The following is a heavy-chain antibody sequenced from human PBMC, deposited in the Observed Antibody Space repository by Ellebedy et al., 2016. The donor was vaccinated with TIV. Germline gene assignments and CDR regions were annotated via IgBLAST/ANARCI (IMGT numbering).Heavy chain of an antibody. CDR1: GGTFSSYA. V-gene: IGHV1-69*13. CDR3: ARGSDSAGWFDP. Sequence: ASVTVSCKASGGTFSSYAISWVRQAPGQGLEWMGGIIPIFGTANYAQKFQGRVTITADESTSTAYMELSSLRAEDTAVYYCARGSDSAGWFDPWGQGTLVTVSS. CDR2: IIPIFGTA. J-gene: IGHJ5*02. D-gene: IGHD4-23*01.